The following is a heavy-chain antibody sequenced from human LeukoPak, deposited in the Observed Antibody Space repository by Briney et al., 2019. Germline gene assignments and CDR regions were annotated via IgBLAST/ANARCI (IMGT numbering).Heavy chain of an antibody. CDR2: IKQDGSEK. Sequence: GGSLRLSCAASGFTFSSYWMSWVRQAPGKGLEWVANIKQDGSEKYYVDSVKGRFTISRDNAKNSLYLQMNNLRAEDTAVYYWARDAAAAGSEAFDYWGQGTLVTVPS. D-gene: IGHD6-13*01. J-gene: IGHJ4*02. CDR3: ARDAAAAGSEAFDY. CDR1: GFTFSSYW. V-gene: IGHV3-7*01.